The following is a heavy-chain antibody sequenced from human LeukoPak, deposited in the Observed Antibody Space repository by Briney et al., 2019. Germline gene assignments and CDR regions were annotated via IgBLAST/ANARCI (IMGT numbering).Heavy chain of an antibody. J-gene: IGHJ4*02. CDR2: IYYSGST. Sequence: PSETLSLTCTVSGGSISSYYWSWIRQPPGKGLEWIGYIYYSGSTNYNPSLKSRVTISVDTSKNQFSLKLSSVTAADTVVYYCARGRSDYGDLYWGQGTLVTVSS. V-gene: IGHV4-59*01. D-gene: IGHD4-17*01. CDR3: ARGRSDYGDLY. CDR1: GGSISSYY.